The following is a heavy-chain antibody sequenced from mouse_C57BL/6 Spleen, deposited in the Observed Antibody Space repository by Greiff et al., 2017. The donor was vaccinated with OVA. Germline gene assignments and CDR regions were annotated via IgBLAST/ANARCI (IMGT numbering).Heavy chain of an antibody. CDR3: ARNVAGYYAMDY. CDR1: GFSFTSYG. J-gene: IGHJ4*01. CDR2: IWSGGST. Sequence: VQLQQSGPGLVQPSQCLSITCTVSGFSFTSYGVHWVRQSPGTGLEWLGVIWSGGSTDDNAAFISRLSISKDKSKSQVFFKMNSLQADDTAIDDCARNVAGYYAMDYWGQGTSVTVSS. V-gene: IGHV2-2*01. D-gene: IGHD1-1*01.